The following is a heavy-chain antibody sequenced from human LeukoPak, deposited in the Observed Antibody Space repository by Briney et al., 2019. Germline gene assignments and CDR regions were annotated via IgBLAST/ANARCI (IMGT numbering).Heavy chain of an antibody. V-gene: IGHV3-23*01. CDR2: ISGSGGST. D-gene: IGHD5-24*01. CDR3: AKDPRVGSRVATPCH. J-gene: IGHJ4*02. Sequence: GGSLRLSCAASGFTFSSYAMSGVRQAPGKGLEWVSAISGSGGSTYSADSVKGRFTISRDNSKSTLFLQMNSLRAEDTAVYYCAKDPRVGSRVATPCHWGQGTLVTVSS. CDR1: GFTFSSYA.